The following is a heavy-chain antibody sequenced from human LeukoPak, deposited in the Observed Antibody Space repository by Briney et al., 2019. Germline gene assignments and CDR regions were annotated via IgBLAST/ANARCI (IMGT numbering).Heavy chain of an antibody. D-gene: IGHD3-10*01. CDR2: IYYRGNT. Sequence: PSETLSLTCTVSSGSISSGGYYWSWVRQHPGKGLEWIAYIYYRGNTYYNPSLQSRVTISVDTSTNQFSLKLSSVTAADTAVYYCASLYGSRYFQHWGQGTLVTVSS. CDR1: SGSISSGGYY. V-gene: IGHV4-31*03. J-gene: IGHJ1*01. CDR3: ASLYGSRYFQH.